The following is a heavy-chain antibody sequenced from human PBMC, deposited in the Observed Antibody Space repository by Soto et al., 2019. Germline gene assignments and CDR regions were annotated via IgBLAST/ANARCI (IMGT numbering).Heavy chain of an antibody. Sequence: QVHVVQSGAEVKKPGASVKVPCKAYGGTFNSFGIKWVRQAPGQGLEWVGGIIPVFGTINYAQKFRGRVTITADASTSTSYMELSSLRADHTAVYYCAIENWGPGGHYFDYWGQGTLVTVSS. D-gene: IGHD7-27*01. V-gene: IGHV1-69*01. CDR1: GGTFNSFG. CDR2: IIPVFGTI. CDR3: AIENWGPGGHYFDY. J-gene: IGHJ4*02.